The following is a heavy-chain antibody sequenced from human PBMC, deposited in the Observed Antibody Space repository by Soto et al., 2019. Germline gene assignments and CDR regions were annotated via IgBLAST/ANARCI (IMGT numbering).Heavy chain of an antibody. CDR2: ISGYNGNT. CDR1: GYTFTNYG. CDR3: ARDLAYCGGDCYRDTFDL. J-gene: IGHJ3*01. V-gene: IGHV1-18*01. D-gene: IGHD2-21*02. Sequence: ASVKVSCKASGYTFTNYGISWVRQAPGQGLEWMGWISGYNGNTNYAQKLQGRVTMTTDTSTSTAYMELRSLRSDDTAVYYCARDLAYCGGDCYRDTFDLWGQGXMVTV.